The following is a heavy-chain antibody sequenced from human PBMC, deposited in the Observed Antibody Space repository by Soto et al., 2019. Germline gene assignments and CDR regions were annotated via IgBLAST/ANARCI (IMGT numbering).Heavy chain of an antibody. CDR1: GYTFTGYY. CDR3: ATSSSWYGYYFDY. V-gene: IGHV1-2*04. Sequence: QVPLVQSGAEVKKPGASVKVSCKASGYTFTGYYMHWVRQAPGQGLEWMGWINPNSGGTNYAQKFQGWVTMTRDTSISTAYMELSRLRSDDTAVYYCATSSSWYGYYFDYWGQGTLVTVSS. CDR2: INPNSGGT. J-gene: IGHJ4*02. D-gene: IGHD6-13*01.